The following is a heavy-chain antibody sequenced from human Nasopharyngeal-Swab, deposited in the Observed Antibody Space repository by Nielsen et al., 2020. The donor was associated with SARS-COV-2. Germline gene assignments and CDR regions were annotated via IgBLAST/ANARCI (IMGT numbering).Heavy chain of an antibody. CDR1: GFTFSSYA. D-gene: IGHD2-2*01. J-gene: IGHJ3*02. Sequence: GGSLRLSCAASGFTFSSYAMSWVRQAPGKGLEWVSAVSGSGTTTYYADSVKGRFTISRDNSKNTLYLQMNSLRAEDTALYYCVKDKGRGSTSWNAFDIWGQGTMVTVSS. V-gene: IGHV3-23*01. CDR2: VSGSGTTT. CDR3: VKDKGRGSTSWNAFDI.